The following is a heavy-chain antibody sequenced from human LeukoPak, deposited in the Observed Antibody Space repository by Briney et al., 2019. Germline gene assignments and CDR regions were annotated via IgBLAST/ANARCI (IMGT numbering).Heavy chain of an antibody. CDR3: ARGKDGYNDY. CDR2: ISSRSSYI. Sequence: AGGSLRLSCAASGFTFSSYSMNWVRQAPGKGLEWVSSISSRSSYIYYADSVKGRFTISRENAKNSLYLQTNSLRAGDTAVYYCARGKDGYNDYWGQGTLVTVSS. V-gene: IGHV3-21*01. D-gene: IGHD5-24*01. J-gene: IGHJ4*02. CDR1: GFTFSSYS.